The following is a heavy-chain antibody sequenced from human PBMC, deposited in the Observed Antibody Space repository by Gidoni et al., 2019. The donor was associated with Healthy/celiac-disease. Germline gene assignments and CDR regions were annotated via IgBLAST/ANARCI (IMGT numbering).Heavy chain of an antibody. CDR3: ARIRYGYSLYYFDY. CDR2: IDWDDDK. D-gene: IGHD5-18*01. Sequence: ESGPALVKPTQTLTLTCTFSGISLSTSGMCVSWIRQPPGKALEWLARIDWDDDKYYSTSLKTRLTISKDTSKNQVVLTMTNMDPVDTATYYCARIRYGYSLYYFDYWGQGTLVTVSS. J-gene: IGHJ4*02. CDR1: GISLSTSGMC. V-gene: IGHV2-70*11.